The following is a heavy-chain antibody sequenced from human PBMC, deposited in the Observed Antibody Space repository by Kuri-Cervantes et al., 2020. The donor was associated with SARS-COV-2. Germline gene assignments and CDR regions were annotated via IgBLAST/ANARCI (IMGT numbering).Heavy chain of an antibody. CDR2: VRQDGRDK. D-gene: IGHD3-22*01. Sequence: GGSLRLSCVASGFSVSNNYMSWVRQAPGKGLDWVANVRQDGRDKYYGDSVKGRFTISRDNTKNSLYLQMDSLTAEDTAVYYCASPRRNYYDSSGYYFWGFDYWGQGTLVTVSS. J-gene: IGHJ4*02. CDR1: GFSVSNNY. V-gene: IGHV3-7*03. CDR3: ASPRRNYYDSSGYYFWGFDY.